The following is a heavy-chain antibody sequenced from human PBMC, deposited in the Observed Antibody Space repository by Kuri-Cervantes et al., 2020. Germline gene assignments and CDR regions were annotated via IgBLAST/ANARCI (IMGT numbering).Heavy chain of an antibody. Sequence: SCAVSGGSISSSNWWSWVRQPPGKGLEWIGEIYHSGSTNYNPSLKSRVTISVDTSKNQFSLKLSSVTAADTAVYYCARGQWLVRKRSNVVPFDPWGQGTLVTVSS. V-gene: IGHV4-4*02. CDR1: GGSISSSNW. CDR3: ARGQWLVRKRSNVVPFDP. CDR2: IYHSGST. D-gene: IGHD6-19*01. J-gene: IGHJ5*02.